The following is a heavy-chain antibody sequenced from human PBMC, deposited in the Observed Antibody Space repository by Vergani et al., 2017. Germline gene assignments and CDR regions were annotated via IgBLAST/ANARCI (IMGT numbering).Heavy chain of an antibody. J-gene: IGHJ4*02. Sequence: EVQLVESGGGLVQPGWSLRLSCAASGFTFSSYSMNWVRQAPGKGLEWVSYISSTSSTIYYADSVKGRFTISRDNAKNSLYVQMNSLRAEDTAVYYCARDRYDSSGYYRDCWGQGTLVTVSS. CDR2: ISSTSSTI. V-gene: IGHV3-48*01. CDR1: GFTFSSYS. CDR3: ARDRYDSSGYYRDC. D-gene: IGHD3-22*01.